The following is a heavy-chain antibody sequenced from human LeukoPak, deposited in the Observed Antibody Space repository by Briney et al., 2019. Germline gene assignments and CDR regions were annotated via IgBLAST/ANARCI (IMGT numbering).Heavy chain of an antibody. CDR2: ISGSGGST. CDR3: AKGITYYYDSSGYYGDY. D-gene: IGHD3-22*01. J-gene: IGHJ4*02. V-gene: IGHV3-23*01. CDR1: GFTFSNSA. Sequence: QTGGSLRLSCAASGFTFSNSAMSWVRQAPGKGLEWVSAISGSGGSTYYADSVKGRFTISRDNSKNTLYLQMNSLRAEDTAVYYCAKGITYYYDSSGYYGDYWGQGTLVTVSS.